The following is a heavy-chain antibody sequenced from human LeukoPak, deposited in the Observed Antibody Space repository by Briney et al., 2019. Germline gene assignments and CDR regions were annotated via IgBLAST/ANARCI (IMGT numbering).Heavy chain of an antibody. CDR1: GFTFDDYA. V-gene: IGHV3-9*01. CDR2: ISWNSGSI. Sequence: GGSLRLSCAASGFTFDDYAMHWVRHAPGKGLEWVSGISWNSGSIGYADSVKGRFTISRDNAKNSLYLQMNSLRAEDTALYYCAKDILAADALVYYGMDVWGQGTTVTVSS. CDR3: AKDILAADALVYYGMDV. D-gene: IGHD2-8*01. J-gene: IGHJ6*02.